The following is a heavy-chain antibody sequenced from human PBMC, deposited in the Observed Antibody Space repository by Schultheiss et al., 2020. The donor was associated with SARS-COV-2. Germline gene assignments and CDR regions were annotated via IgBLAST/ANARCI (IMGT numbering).Heavy chain of an antibody. CDR3: ARVGGDYDILTGYYTSAWFDP. V-gene: IGHV4-39*07. CDR2: INHSGST. D-gene: IGHD3-9*01. Sequence: SETLSLTCTVSGGSVSSDSYYWSWIRQPPGKGLEWIGEINHSGSTNYNPSLKSRVTMSVDTSKNQFSLQLNSVTPEDTAVYYCARVGGDYDILTGYYTSAWFDPWGQGTLVTVSS. J-gene: IGHJ5*02. CDR1: GGSVSSDSYY.